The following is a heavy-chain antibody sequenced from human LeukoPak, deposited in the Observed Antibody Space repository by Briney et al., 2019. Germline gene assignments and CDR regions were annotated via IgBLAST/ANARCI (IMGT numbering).Heavy chain of an antibody. D-gene: IGHD3-3*01. J-gene: IGHJ5*02. CDR1: GYTFTSYG. CDR3: ARDLGYDFWSGYGYFDP. CDR2: ISAYNGNT. Sequence: GASEKVSCKASGYTFTSYGISWVRQAPGQGLEWMGWISAYNGNTNYAQKLQGRVTMTTDTSTSTAYMELRSLRSDDTAVYYCARDLGYDFWSGYGYFDPWGQGTLVTVSS. V-gene: IGHV1-18*01.